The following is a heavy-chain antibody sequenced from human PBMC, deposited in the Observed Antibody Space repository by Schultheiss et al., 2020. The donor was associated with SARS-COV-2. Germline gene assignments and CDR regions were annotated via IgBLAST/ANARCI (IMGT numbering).Heavy chain of an antibody. D-gene: IGHD3-9*01. J-gene: IGHJ6*02. CDR2: IIPVIDAA. Sequence: SVKVSCKASGGTFSNYAINWVRLAPGQGLAWVGAIIPVIDAASYAQKFQGRVTITADKSTSTAYMELSRLRSEDTAAYFCARDGTYYDILTGYPTENKRPYGMDVWGQGTTVTVSS. V-gene: IGHV1-69*06. CDR3: ARDGTYYDILTGYPTENKRPYGMDV. CDR1: GGTFSNYA.